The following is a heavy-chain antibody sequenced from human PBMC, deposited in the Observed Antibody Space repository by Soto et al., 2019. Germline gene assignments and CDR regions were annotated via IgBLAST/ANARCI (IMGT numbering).Heavy chain of an antibody. J-gene: IGHJ3*02. V-gene: IGHV3-30*04. Sequence: GGSLRHSCAASGFTFRSYAMHWVRQAPGKGLEWVAGISYDGSNKYYADSVKGRFTISRDNSKNTLYLHMNSLRAEDTAVYYCAREFASNWGWMRAFDIWGQGTMVTVSS. CDR1: GFTFRSYA. CDR2: ISYDGSNK. CDR3: AREFASNWGWMRAFDI. D-gene: IGHD7-27*01.